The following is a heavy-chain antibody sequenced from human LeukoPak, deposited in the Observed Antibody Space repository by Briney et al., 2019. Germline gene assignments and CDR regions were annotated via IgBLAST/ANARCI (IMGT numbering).Heavy chain of an antibody. CDR3: AKDVLRWAFDY. D-gene: IGHD3-16*01. V-gene: IGHV3-23*01. CDR1: GFTFSTTA. J-gene: IGHJ4*02. Sequence: GGSLKLSCAASGFTFSTTAMAWVRQAPGKGLELVSGFGGTDDIHYADSVRGRFTISRDNSKGILYLQMDSLRAEDTAVYYCAKDVLRWAFDYWGQGTLVTVSS. CDR2: FGGTDDI.